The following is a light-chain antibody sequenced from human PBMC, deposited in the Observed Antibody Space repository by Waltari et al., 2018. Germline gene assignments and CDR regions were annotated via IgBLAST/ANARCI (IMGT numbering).Light chain of an antibody. Sequence: TVVTQAPSLSVSPGGTVTPTCGLSSGSVSTYYYPSWYQQTPGQAPRMLIYNTNTRPSGVPDRFSGSILGNKAALTITGAQADDESDYYCTLYMGTGVWMFGGGTRLTVL. CDR3: TLYMGTGVWM. J-gene: IGLJ3*02. V-gene: IGLV8-61*01. CDR2: NTN. CDR1: SGSVSTYYY.